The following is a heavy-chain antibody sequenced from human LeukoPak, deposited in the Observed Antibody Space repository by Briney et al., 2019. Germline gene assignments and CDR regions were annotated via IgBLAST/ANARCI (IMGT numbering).Heavy chain of an antibody. J-gene: IGHJ4*02. CDR1: GGSISSYY. Sequence: PSETLSLTCTVSGGSISSYYWTWIRQPAGEGLEWIGRIYTSGNTGYNPSLKSRVTMSVDTSKNQFSLNLSSVTAADTAVYYCARVDLRAAFFDYWGQGTLVTVS. CDR2: IYTSGNT. D-gene: IGHD2-15*01. V-gene: IGHV4-4*07. CDR3: ARVDLRAAFFDY.